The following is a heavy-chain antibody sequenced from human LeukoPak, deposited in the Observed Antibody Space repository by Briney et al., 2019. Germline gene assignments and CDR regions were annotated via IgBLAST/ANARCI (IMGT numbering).Heavy chain of an antibody. CDR2: ISGSGGST. D-gene: IGHD6-19*01. V-gene: IGHV3-23*01. J-gene: IGHJ4*02. CDR3: AKDGGTGITVAGTFDF. CDR1: GFTFSSYA. Sequence: GGSLRLSCAASGFTFSSYAMSWVRQAPGKGLEWVSAISGSGGSTYYADSVKGRFTISRDNAKNTLYLQMNTLRPEDTAFYYCAKDGGTGITVAGTFDFWGQGTLVTVSS.